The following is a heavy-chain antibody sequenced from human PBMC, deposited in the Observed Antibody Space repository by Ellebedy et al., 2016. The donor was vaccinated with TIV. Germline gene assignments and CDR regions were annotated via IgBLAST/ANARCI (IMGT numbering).Heavy chain of an antibody. CDR1: GFTVSNNY. J-gene: IGHJ4*02. CDR2: IYSGGNT. CDR3: ASSPSQGY. V-gene: IGHV3-53*01. Sequence: GESLKISCAASGFTVSNNYMSWVRQAPGKGLEWVSVIYSGGNTFYAESVKGRFTISRDSSQNTLYLQMDRQRAEDAAVYYCASSPSQGYWGQGTLVTVSS.